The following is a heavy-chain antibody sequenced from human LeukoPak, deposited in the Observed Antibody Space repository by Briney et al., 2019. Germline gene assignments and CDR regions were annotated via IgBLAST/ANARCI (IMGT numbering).Heavy chain of an antibody. CDR1: GFTFSDYG. D-gene: IGHD6-13*01. V-gene: IGHV3-30*02. CDR3: AKDFSSSSLGSWYLDL. CDR2: IRYDASNK. Sequence: GGSLRLSCAASGFTFSDYGMHWVRQAPGKGLEWVAFIRYDASNKYYGDSVKGRFTVSRDNVKNTLYLQMNSLRTEDTAVYYCAKDFSSSSLGSWYLDLWGRGALVTVYS. J-gene: IGHJ2*01.